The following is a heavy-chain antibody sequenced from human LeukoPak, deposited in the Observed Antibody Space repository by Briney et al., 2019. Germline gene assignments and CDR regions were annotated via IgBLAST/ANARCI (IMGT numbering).Heavy chain of an antibody. CDR3: ARTVTTSLGFDY. CDR1: GGSISSYY. D-gene: IGHD4-17*01. Sequence: NPSETLSLTCTVSGGSISSYYWSWIRQPPGKGLECIGYIYYSGSTNYNPSLKSRVTISVDTSKNQFSLKLSSVTAADTAVYYCARTVTTSLGFDYWGQGTLVTVSS. V-gene: IGHV4-59*12. J-gene: IGHJ4*02. CDR2: IYYSGST.